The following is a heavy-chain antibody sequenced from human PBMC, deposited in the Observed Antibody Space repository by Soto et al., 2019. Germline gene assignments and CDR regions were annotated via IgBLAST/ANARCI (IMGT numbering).Heavy chain of an antibody. D-gene: IGHD6-19*01. CDR1: GFTFSSYA. J-gene: IGHJ4*02. Sequence: EVQLLESGGGLVQPGGSLRLSCAASGFTFSSYAMSWFRQAPGKGLEWVSAISGSGGSTYYADSVKGRLTISRDNSKNTLYLQMNSLRDEDTAVYYCAKGSVAGLWFDYWGQGTLVTVSS. V-gene: IGHV3-23*01. CDR2: ISGSGGST. CDR3: AKGSVAGLWFDY.